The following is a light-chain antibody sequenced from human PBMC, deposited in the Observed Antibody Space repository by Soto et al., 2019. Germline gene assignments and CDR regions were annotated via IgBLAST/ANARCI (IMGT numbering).Light chain of an antibody. CDR3: ATWDDSLGGPV. V-gene: IGLV1-47*01. CDR2: RDN. J-gene: IGLJ2*01. Sequence: QSVLTQTPSVSGPPGQRVNISCYGSSSNIGRNYVYWYHQFPGMAPKLLIYRDNERPSGVSDRFSGSKSGTSASLAISGLRSGDEADYHCATWDDSLGGPVFGGGTKLTVL. CDR1: SSNIGRNY.